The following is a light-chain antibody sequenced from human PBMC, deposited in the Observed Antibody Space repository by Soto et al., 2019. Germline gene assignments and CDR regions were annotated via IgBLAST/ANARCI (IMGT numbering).Light chain of an antibody. Sequence: QYALTQPPSASGSPGQSVTISCTGTSSDVGAYNYVSWYQQHPGKAPKLMIYEVTKRPSGVPDRFSGSKSGNTASLTVSGLQAEDEAEYYCSSYADSISVLFGGGTKLTVL. J-gene: IGLJ3*02. CDR3: SSYADSISVL. CDR1: SSDVGAYNY. V-gene: IGLV2-8*01. CDR2: EVT.